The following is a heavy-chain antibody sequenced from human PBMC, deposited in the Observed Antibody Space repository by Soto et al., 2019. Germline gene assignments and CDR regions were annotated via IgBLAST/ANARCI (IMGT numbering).Heavy chain of an antibody. D-gene: IGHD3-22*01. J-gene: IGHJ3*02. Sequence: QVQLVQSGAEVKKPGASVKVSGKASGYTFTSYGISWVRQAPGQGLAWMGWISADNGNTNYAQKLQGRVTMTTVTSTSTAYMELGSRRSNDTAGYYCAGGGYYYDSSDIQPYDAFDIWGQGTRVTVSS. CDR3: AGGGYYYDSSDIQPYDAFDI. CDR2: ISADNGNT. V-gene: IGHV1-18*01. CDR1: GYTFTSYG.